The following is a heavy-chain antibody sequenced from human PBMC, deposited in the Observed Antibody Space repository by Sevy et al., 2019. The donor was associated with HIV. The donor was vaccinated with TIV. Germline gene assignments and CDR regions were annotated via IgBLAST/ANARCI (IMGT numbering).Heavy chain of an antibody. Sequence: GGSLRLSCAASGFTFSSYSMNWVRQAPGKGLEWVSSISSSSSYIYYADSVKGRFTIPRDNAKNSLYLQMNSLRAEDTAVYYCARTPLTMIVVVPLDYWGQGTLVTVSS. D-gene: IGHD3-22*01. V-gene: IGHV3-21*01. CDR1: GFTFSSYS. CDR3: ARTPLTMIVVVPLDY. J-gene: IGHJ4*02. CDR2: ISSSSSYI.